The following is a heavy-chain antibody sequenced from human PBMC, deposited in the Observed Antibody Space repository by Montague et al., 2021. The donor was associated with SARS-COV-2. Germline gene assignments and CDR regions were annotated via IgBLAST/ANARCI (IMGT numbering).Heavy chain of an antibody. D-gene: IGHD3-9*01. V-gene: IGHV2-70*04. CDR1: GFSLSTSGMR. CDR2: IDWDDDK. J-gene: IGHJ4*02. CDR3: ARSYYDILTAYYTPFDY. Sequence: PVLVKPTQTLTLTCTFSGFSLSTSGMRASWIRQPPGKALEWLARIDWDDDKFYSTSPKTRLTISKDTSKNQVVLTMTNMDPVDTATYYCARSYYDILTAYYTPFDYWGQGTLVTVSS.